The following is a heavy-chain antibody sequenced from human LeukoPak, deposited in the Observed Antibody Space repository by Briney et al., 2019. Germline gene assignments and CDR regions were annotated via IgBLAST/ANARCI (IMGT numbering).Heavy chain of an antibody. Sequence: SVKVSCKASGGTFSSYAISWVRQAPGQGLEWMGGIIPIFGTANYAQKFQGRVTITTDESTSTAYMELSSLRSEDTAVHYCARTYYDSSGYTNWFDPWGQGTLVTVSS. CDR3: ARTYYDSSGYTNWFDP. J-gene: IGHJ5*02. CDR1: GGTFSSYA. D-gene: IGHD3-22*01. V-gene: IGHV1-69*05. CDR2: IIPIFGTA.